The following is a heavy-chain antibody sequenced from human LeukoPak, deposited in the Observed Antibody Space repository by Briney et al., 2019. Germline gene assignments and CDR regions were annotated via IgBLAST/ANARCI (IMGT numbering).Heavy chain of an antibody. CDR3: AKEYCSGGSCYSPVMDV. CDR1: GFTFSSYG. Sequence: PGGSLRLSCAASGFTFSSYGMHWVRQAPGKGLEWVAVISYDGSNKYYADSVKGRFTISRDNSKNTLYLQMNSLRAEDTAVYYYAKEYCSGGSCYSPVMDVWGQGTTVTVSS. J-gene: IGHJ6*02. D-gene: IGHD2-15*01. V-gene: IGHV3-30*18. CDR2: ISYDGSNK.